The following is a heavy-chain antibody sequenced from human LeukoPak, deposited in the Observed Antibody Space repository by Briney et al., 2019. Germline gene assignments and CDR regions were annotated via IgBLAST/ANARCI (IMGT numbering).Heavy chain of an antibody. J-gene: IGHJ4*02. CDR3: TTGPTVTIPSFDY. Sequence: GGSLRLSCAASGFTFSSYWMSWVRQAPGKGLEWVANIKQDGSEKYYVDSVKGRFTISRDNAKNSLYLQMNSLRAEDTAVYYCTTGPTVTIPSFDYWGQGTLVTVSS. CDR2: IKQDGSEK. CDR1: GFTFSSYW. V-gene: IGHV3-7*01. D-gene: IGHD4-17*01.